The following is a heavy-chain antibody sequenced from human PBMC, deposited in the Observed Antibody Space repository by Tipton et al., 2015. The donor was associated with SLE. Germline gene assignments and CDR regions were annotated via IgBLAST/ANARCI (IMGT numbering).Heavy chain of an antibody. CDR3: ARQDSSGYYHDY. J-gene: IGHJ4*02. CDR2: IYYSGST. V-gene: IGHV4-31*03. D-gene: IGHD3-22*01. Sequence: TLSLTCTVSGGSISSGGYYWSWIRQHPGKGLEWIGYIYYSGSTYYNPSLKSRVTISVDTSKNQFSLKLSSVTAADTAVYYCARQDSSGYYHDYWGQGTLVTVSS. CDR1: GGSISSGGYY.